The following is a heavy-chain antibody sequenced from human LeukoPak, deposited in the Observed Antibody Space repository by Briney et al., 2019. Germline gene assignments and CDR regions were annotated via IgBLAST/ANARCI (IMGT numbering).Heavy chain of an antibody. J-gene: IGHJ6*02. Sequence: GASVKVSCKASGYTFTSYGISWVRQAPGQGLEWMGWISAYNGNTNYAQKLQGRVTMTTDTSTSTAYMELRSLRSDDTAVYYCARDSSPDYYGSGSYNKRPEYYYYGMDVWGQGTTATVSS. CDR2: ISAYNGNT. CDR1: GYTFTSYG. CDR3: ARDSSPDYYGSGSYNKRPEYYYYGMDV. V-gene: IGHV1-18*01. D-gene: IGHD3-10*01.